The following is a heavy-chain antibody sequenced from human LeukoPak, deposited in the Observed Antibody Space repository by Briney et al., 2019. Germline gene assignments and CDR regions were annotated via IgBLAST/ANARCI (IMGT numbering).Heavy chain of an antibody. CDR1: GFTFSSYA. V-gene: IGHV3-30*04. Sequence: GGSLRLSCAASGFTFSSYAMHWVRQAPGKGLEWVAVISYDGSNKYYADSVKGRFTISRDNSKNTLYLQMNSLRAEDTAVYYCARDHILWFDPWGQGTLVTVSS. CDR3: ARDHILWFDP. CDR2: ISYDGSNK. J-gene: IGHJ5*02.